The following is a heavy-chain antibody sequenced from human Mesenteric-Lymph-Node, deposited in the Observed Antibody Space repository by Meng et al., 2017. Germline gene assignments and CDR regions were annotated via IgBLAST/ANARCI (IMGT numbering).Heavy chain of an antibody. CDR1: GGSISSYY. J-gene: IGHJ1*01. CDR2: IYYSGST. V-gene: IGHV4-59*12. Sequence: GSLRLSCTVSGGSISSYYWSWIRQPPGKGLEWIGYIYYSGSTNYNPSLKSRVTISVDTSKNQFSLNLRSVTAADTAVYYCAGKGVHVAAMYWGQGTLVTVSS. CDR3: AGKGVHVAAMY. D-gene: IGHD1-1*01.